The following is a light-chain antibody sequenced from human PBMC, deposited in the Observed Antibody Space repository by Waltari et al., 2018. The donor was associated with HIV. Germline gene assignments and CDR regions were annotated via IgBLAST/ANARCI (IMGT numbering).Light chain of an antibody. J-gene: IGLJ3*02. CDR1: TSNIGSNS. V-gene: IGLV1-44*01. Sequence: QSVLTQSPSASGTPGQRVTISCSGGTSNIGSNSVSWYQQVPGTAPQLFMFSNSVRPSGVPDRFSGSKSGTSASLTISGLQSEDEADYYCATWDDTLDGPVFGGGTRLTVL. CDR2: SNS. CDR3: ATWDDTLDGPV.